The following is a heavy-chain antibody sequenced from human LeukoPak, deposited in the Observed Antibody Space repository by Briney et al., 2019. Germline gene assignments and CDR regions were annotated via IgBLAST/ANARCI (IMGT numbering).Heavy chain of an antibody. CDR1: GFTFSSYW. J-gene: IGHJ3*02. CDR2: IKQDGSEK. Sequence: PGGSLRLSCAASGFTFSSYWMSWVRQAPGKGLEWVANIKQDGSEKYYADSVKGRFTISRDNAKNSMYLQMNRLRAEDTAVYYCAGEYNWKQGVCYIWGQGKVVTVSS. V-gene: IGHV3-7*01. CDR3: AGEYNWKQGVCYI. D-gene: IGHD1-20*01.